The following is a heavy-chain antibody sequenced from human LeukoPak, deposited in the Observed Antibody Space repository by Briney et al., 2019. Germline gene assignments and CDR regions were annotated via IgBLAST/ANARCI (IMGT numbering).Heavy chain of an antibody. D-gene: IGHD5-18*01. CDR1: GYTFTSYG. CDR2: ISAYNGNT. V-gene: IGHV1-18*01. CDR3: ARRQLWPKPAHFDY. Sequence: ASVKVSCKASGYTFTSYGISWVRQAPGQGLEWMGWISAYNGNTNYAQKLQGRVTMTTDTSTSTAYMELRSLRSDDTAVYYCARRQLWPKPAHFDYWGQGTLVTVSS. J-gene: IGHJ4*02.